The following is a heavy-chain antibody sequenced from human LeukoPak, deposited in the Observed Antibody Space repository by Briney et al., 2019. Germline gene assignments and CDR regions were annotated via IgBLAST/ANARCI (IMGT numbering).Heavy chain of an antibody. Sequence: GGSLRLSCAASGFTFSSYGMHWVRQAPGKGLEWVAFIRYDGSNKYYADSVKGRFTISSDNSKNTLYLQMNSLRAEDTAVYYCAKTPYCSGGSCYSGYFDYWGQGTLVTVSS. V-gene: IGHV3-30*02. CDR1: GFTFSSYG. CDR3: AKTPYCSGGSCYSGYFDY. J-gene: IGHJ4*02. CDR2: IRYDGSNK. D-gene: IGHD2-15*01.